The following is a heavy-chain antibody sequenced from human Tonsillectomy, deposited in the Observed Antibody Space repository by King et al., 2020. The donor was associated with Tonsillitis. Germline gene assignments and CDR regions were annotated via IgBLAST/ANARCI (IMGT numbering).Heavy chain of an antibody. J-gene: IGHJ4*02. CDR2: INHSGST. D-gene: IGHD3-16*02. CDR1: GGSFSGYY. Sequence: VQLQQWGAGLLKPSETLSLTCAVYGGSFSGYYWSWIRQPPGKGLEWIGEINHSGSTNYNPSLKSRVTISVDTSKNQFSLKLSSVTAADTAVYYCARVFVTYAYVWGSYRRKIHFDDWGQGTLVTVSS. V-gene: IGHV4-34*01. CDR3: ARVFVTYAYVWGSYRRKIHFDD.